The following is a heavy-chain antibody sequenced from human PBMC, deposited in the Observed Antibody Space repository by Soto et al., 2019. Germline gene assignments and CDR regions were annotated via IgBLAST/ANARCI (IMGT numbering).Heavy chain of an antibody. J-gene: IGHJ3*02. V-gene: IGHV3-23*01. CDR2: ISGSGTTA. D-gene: IGHD6-19*01. Sequence: GGSLRLSCAASGFVFSSYAMSWVRQAPGKGLEWVSAISGSGTTAYYADSVKGRFIFSRDNPKNTMYLQMNSLRAEDTAVYFCAKTTDGWFSAFEIWGQGKVVTVSS. CDR1: GFVFSSYA. CDR3: AKTTDGWFSAFEI.